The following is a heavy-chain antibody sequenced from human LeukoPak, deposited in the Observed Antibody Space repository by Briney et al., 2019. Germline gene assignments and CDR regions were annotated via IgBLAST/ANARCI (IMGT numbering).Heavy chain of an antibody. CDR2: ISYDGSNK. J-gene: IGHJ4*02. Sequence: GGSLRLSCAASAFTFSNYTMHWVRQAPDKGQEWVAVISYDGSNKYCADSVKGRFTISRDISKNTLYLQMNSLRGEDTAVYYCARIPRTWLRFPYFDYWGQGTLATVSS. V-gene: IGHV3-30-3*01. CDR3: ARIPRTWLRFPYFDY. CDR1: AFTFSNYT. D-gene: IGHD5-12*01.